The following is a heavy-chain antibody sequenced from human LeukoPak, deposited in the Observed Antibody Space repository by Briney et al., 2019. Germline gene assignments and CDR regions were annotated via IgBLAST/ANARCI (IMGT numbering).Heavy chain of an antibody. J-gene: IGHJ3*02. CDR3: AKDENRWLAPHAFDI. V-gene: IGHV3-9*03. CDR2: IDWNGFNK. D-gene: IGHD5-24*01. Sequence: GGSLRLSCVASGFTFDDYAMHWVRLAPGRGLEWVSGIDWNGFNKDYTDSAKGRFTISRDNAKNSLYLQMNILRSEDMASYFCAKDENRWLAPHAFDIWGQGTTVTVSS. CDR1: GFTFDDYA.